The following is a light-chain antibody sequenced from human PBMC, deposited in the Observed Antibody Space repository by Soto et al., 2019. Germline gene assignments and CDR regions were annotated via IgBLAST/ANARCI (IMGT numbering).Light chain of an antibody. CDR3: QQYKTSSRT. J-gene: IGKJ1*01. CDR1: QSISNW. V-gene: IGKV1-5*03. CDR2: MAS. Sequence: DIQMTQSPSTLSASVGDRVTITCRASQSISNWLAWYQQRPGKAPKLLIYMASRLEGGVASRFSGSGSGTQFTLTISSLQPDDFATYYCQQYKTSSRTFGQGPKVEIK.